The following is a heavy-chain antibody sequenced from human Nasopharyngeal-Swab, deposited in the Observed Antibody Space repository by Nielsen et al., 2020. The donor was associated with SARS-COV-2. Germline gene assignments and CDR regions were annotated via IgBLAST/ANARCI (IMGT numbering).Heavy chain of an antibody. D-gene: IGHD6-19*01. CDR3: ARVGGWYVPDY. Sequence: SETLSLTCTVSGGSVSSGSYYWSWIRQPPGKGLEWIGYIYYSGSTNYNPSLKSRITISVDTSKNQFSLKLSSVTAADTAVYYCARVGGWYVPDYWGQGTLVTVSS. V-gene: IGHV4-61*01. J-gene: IGHJ4*02. CDR1: GGSVSSGSYY. CDR2: IYYSGST.